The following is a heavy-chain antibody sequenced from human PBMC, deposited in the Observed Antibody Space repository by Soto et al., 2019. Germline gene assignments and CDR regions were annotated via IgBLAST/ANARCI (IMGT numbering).Heavy chain of an antibody. CDR2: ISYDGSNK. CDR3: ARYSGKYQGPIDY. CDR1: GFTFSHYG. J-gene: IGHJ4*02. Sequence: QVQLVESGGGVVQPGRSLRLSCAVSGFTFSHYGIHWVRPAPGKGLEWLAVISYDGSNKHYADSVKGRFTVSRDNSKNTLYLQMNSLRAEYTAVYFCARYSGKYQGPIDYWGQGTLVTVSS. D-gene: IGHD1-26*01. V-gene: IGHV3-30*03.